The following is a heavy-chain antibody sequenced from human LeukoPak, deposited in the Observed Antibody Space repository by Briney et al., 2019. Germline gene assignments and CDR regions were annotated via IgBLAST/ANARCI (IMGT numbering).Heavy chain of an antibody. V-gene: IGHV4-34*01. Sequence: SETLSLTCAVYGGSFSGYYWSWIRQPPGKGLEWIGEINHSGSTNYNPSLKSRVTISVDTSKNQFSLRLSSVTAADTAVYYCARAGLNGDVDYWGQGTLVTVSS. CDR3: ARAGLNGDVDY. CDR1: GGSFSGYY. J-gene: IGHJ4*02. D-gene: IGHD4-17*01. CDR2: INHSGST.